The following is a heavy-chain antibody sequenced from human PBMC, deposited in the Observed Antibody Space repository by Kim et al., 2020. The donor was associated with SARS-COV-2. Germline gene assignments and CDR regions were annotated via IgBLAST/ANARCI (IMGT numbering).Heavy chain of an antibody. CDR2: IYYSGST. Sequence: SETLSLTCTVSGGSISSGGYYWSWIRQHPGKGLEWIGYIYYSGSTYYNPSLKSRVTISVDTSKNQFSLKLSSVTAADTAVYYCASSPAAPVPRAYYFDYWGQGTLVTVSS. CDR1: GGSISSGGYY. V-gene: IGHV4-31*03. J-gene: IGHJ4*02. CDR3: ASSPAAPVPRAYYFDY. D-gene: IGHD2-2*01.